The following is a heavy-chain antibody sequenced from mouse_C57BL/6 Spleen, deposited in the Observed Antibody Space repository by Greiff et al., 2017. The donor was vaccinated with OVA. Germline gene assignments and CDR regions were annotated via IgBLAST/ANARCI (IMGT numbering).Heavy chain of an antibody. Sequence: QVQLQQSGPELVKPGASVKISCKASGYSFTSYYIHWVKQRPGQGLEWIGWIYPGSGNTKYNEKFKGKATLTADTSSSTAYMQLSSLTSEDSAVYYCAREGNYGPTYYFDYWGQGTTLTVSS. CDR3: AREGNYGPTYYFDY. CDR1: GYSFTSYY. CDR2: IYPGSGNT. V-gene: IGHV1-66*01. J-gene: IGHJ2*01. D-gene: IGHD1-1*01.